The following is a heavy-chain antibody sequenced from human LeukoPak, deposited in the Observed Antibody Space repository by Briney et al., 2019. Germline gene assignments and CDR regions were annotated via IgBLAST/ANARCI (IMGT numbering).Heavy chain of an antibody. J-gene: IGHJ4*02. CDR1: GYTFTDHY. CDR3: ALWLGYSDFWSGPLDC. D-gene: IGHD3-3*01. V-gene: IGHV1-2*02. CDR2: INPNTGGA. Sequence: ASVKVSCKASGYTFTDHYIHWVRQAPGQGLEWMGWINPNTGGANFAQKFQGRVTMTGDTSISTAYIELSRLRSDDTAVYYCALWLGYSDFWSGPLDCWGQGTLITVSP.